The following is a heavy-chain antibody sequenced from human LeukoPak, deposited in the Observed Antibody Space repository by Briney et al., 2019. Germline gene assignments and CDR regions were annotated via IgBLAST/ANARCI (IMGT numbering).Heavy chain of an antibody. V-gene: IGHV3-30*02. J-gene: IGHJ6*03. CDR1: GFTFSSYG. D-gene: IGHD6-13*01. CDR2: IRYDGSNK. CDR3: ARRGSYSSSWYSRDYYYYYMDV. Sequence: SGGSLRLSCAASGFTFSSYGMHWVRQAPGKGLEWVAFIRYDGSNKYYADSVKGRFTISRDNFKNTLYLQVNSLRAEDTAVYYCARRGSYSSSWYSRDYYYYYMDVWGKGTTVTVSS.